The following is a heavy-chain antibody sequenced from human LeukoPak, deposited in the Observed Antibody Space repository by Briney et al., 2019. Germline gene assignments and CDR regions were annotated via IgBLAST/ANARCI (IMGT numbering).Heavy chain of an antibody. D-gene: IGHD3-10*01. CDR1: GFTFSSYG. CDR2: IRYDGSNK. V-gene: IGHV3-33*01. Sequence: GRSLRLSCTASGFTFSSYGMHWVRQAPGKGLEWVAVIRYDGSNKYCADSVKGRFTISRDNSKNTLYLQMNSLRAEDTAVYYCAREATGAFDIWGQGTKVTVSS. CDR3: AREATGAFDI. J-gene: IGHJ3*02.